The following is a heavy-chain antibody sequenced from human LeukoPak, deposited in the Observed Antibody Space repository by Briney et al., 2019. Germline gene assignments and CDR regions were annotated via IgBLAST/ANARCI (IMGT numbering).Heavy chain of an antibody. Sequence: MSGGSLRLSCAASRITFSNYTMNWFRQAPGKGLEWVSTISGSRSRIYYTESVKGRFTVSRDNAKNSLHLQMTSLRVDDTATYYCATGLVAHWGQGTLVTVSS. D-gene: IGHD6-6*01. J-gene: IGHJ4*02. V-gene: IGHV3-21*06. CDR2: ISGSRSRI. CDR3: ATGLVAH. CDR1: RITFSNYT.